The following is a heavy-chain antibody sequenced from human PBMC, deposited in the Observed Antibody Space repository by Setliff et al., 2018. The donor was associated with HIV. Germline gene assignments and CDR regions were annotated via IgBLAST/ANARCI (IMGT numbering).Heavy chain of an antibody. V-gene: IGHV1-69*13. CDR3: ASGLYYDSSGYLYYYYMDV. D-gene: IGHD3-22*01. CDR2: SVPIYGTA. Sequence: ASVKVSCKASGGTFSNYAISWVRQAPGQGLEWMGGSVPIYGTANYAQKFQGRVTITADESTSTAYMELSSLRSEDTAVYYCASGLYYDSSGYLYYYYMDVWGKGTTVTVSS. CDR1: GGTFSNYA. J-gene: IGHJ6*03.